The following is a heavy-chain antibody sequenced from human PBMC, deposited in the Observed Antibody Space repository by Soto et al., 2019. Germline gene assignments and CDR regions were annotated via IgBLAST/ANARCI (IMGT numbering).Heavy chain of an antibody. J-gene: IGHJ4*02. D-gene: IGHD3-22*01. Sequence: QAQLVQSGAEVKKHGSSVKVSCKASGGLFSSYPISCVRQVPGQGLAWMGGIIPVFQTAYYTQRFQCRVTMTADESTNPADMELSSLRSEDTAIYYCARGGSGYTWFNEFGGQGTLVTVSS. CDR2: IIPVFQTA. CDR1: GGLFSSYP. V-gene: IGHV1-69*01. CDR3: ARGGSGYTWFNEF.